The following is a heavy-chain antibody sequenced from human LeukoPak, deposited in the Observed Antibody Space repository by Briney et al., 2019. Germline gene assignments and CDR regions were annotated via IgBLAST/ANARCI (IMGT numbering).Heavy chain of an antibody. Sequence: GGSLRLSCEGSGFTFSDYYMSWIRQAPGKGLEWVSYMSSSSLYTNYADSVKGRFTISRDNAKNSLYLQMNSQRAEDTAVYYCARDSVGGPHYFDYWGQGTLVTVSS. CDR1: GFTFSDYY. V-gene: IGHV3-11*06. CDR2: MSSSSLYT. D-gene: IGHD2-15*01. J-gene: IGHJ4*02. CDR3: ARDSVGGPHYFDY.